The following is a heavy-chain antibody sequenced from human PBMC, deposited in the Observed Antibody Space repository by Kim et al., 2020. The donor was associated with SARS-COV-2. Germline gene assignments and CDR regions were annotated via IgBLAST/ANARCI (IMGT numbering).Heavy chain of an antibody. CDR2: ISWNGDNR. Sequence: GGSLRLSCAASGFRFDDYALHWVRQPPGKGLEWVSGISWNGDNRGYADSVMGRFTISRDNAKNSLYLQMNELRPDDTALYYCARSGDGIYPQGAYYYGLDVWGQGTTVTVSS. V-gene: IGHV3-9*01. CDR1: GFRFDDYA. D-gene: IGHD3-16*02. J-gene: IGHJ6*02. CDR3: ARSGDGIYPQGAYYYGLDV.